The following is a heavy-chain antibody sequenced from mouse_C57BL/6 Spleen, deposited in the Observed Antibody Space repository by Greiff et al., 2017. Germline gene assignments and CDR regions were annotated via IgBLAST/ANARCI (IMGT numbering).Heavy chain of an antibody. Sequence: EVQLQQSGPELVKPGASVKMSCKASGYPFTDYNMHWVKQSHGKSLEWIGYSNPNNGGTSYNQKFKGKATLTVNKSSSTAYMELRSLTSEDSAVYYCASYDYDSYYFDYWGQGTTLTVSS. D-gene: IGHD2-4*01. CDR2: SNPNNGGT. V-gene: IGHV1-22*01. CDR3: ASYDYDSYYFDY. CDR1: GYPFTDYN. J-gene: IGHJ2*01.